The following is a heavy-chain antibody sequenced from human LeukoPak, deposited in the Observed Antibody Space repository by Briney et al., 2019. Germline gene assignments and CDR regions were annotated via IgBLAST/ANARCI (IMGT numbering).Heavy chain of an antibody. J-gene: IGHJ1*01. CDR1: GGSVSSGSYY. D-gene: IGHD6-6*01. CDR3: ARGGAARLHFQN. CDR2: IYHSGST. V-gene: IGHV4-61*01. Sequence: PSETQSLTCTVSGGSVSSGSYYWSWIRQPPGKGLEWIGYIYHSGSTNYNPSLQSRVTISVDTSKNQFSLNLNSVTAADTAVYYCARGGAARLHFQNWGQGTLVTVSS.